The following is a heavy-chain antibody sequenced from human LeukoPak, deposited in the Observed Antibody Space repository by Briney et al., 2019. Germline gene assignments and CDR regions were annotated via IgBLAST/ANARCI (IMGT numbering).Heavy chain of an antibody. Sequence: GGSLRLSCAASGFTFSSYAMHWVRQAPGKGLEWVAVISYDGSNKYYADSVKGRFTISRDNSMNTLYLQMNSLRAEDTAVYYCARDSHAPDIDVVSCYFDHWGQGTLVTVSS. D-gene: IGHD5-18*01. J-gene: IGHJ4*02. CDR3: ARDSHAPDIDVVSCYFDH. V-gene: IGHV3-30-3*01. CDR2: ISYDGSNK. CDR1: GFTFSSYA.